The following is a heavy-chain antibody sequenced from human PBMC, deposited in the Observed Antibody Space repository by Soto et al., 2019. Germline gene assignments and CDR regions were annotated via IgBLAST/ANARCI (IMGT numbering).Heavy chain of an antibody. V-gene: IGHV4-34*01. CDR1: GGSFSGYY. Sequence: QVQLQQWGAGLLKPSETLSLTCAVYGGSFSGYYWSWIRQPPGKGLEWIGEINHSASTNYNPSLKSPVTISVDTSKNQFSLKLSSVTAADTAVYYCAAPNIWGSYRYGIGAFDIWGQGTMVTVSS. D-gene: IGHD3-16*02. CDR3: AAPNIWGSYRYGIGAFDI. CDR2: INHSAST. J-gene: IGHJ3*02.